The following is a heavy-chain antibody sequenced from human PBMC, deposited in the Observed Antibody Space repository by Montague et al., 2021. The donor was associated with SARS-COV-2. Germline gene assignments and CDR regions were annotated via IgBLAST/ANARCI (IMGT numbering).Heavy chain of an antibody. V-gene: IGHV3-30-3*01. CDR3: AGDLLRYSSGNFCDY. CDR2: IAFDGSSK. Sequence: SLRLSCAASGFTFSTYAMHWVRQAPGEGLEWLSSIAFDGSSKFYVDSMKGRFTVSRDNSKNTVYLQINSLTTDDTAVYYCAGDLLRYSSGNFCDYWGQGTLVTVSS. J-gene: IGHJ4*02. CDR1: GFTFSTYA. D-gene: IGHD3-10*01.